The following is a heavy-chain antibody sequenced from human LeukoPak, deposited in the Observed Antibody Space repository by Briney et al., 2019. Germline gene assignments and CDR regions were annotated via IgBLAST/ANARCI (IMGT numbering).Heavy chain of an antibody. J-gene: IGHJ1*01. CDR2: INPNSGGT. CDR1: GYTSTGYY. V-gene: IGHV1-2*02. Sequence: ASVKVSCKASGYTSTGYYLHWVRQAPGQGLDWMGWINPNSGGTTYAQNFKGRVTMTWDTSISTAYMELSRLRSDGTAVYYCAREWELLRRYLYHWGQGTLVTVSS. D-gene: IGHD1-26*01. CDR3: AREWELLRRYLYH.